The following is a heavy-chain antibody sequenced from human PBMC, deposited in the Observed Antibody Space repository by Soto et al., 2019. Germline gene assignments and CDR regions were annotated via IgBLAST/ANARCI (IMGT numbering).Heavy chain of an antibody. V-gene: IGHV3-74*01. J-gene: IGHJ4*02. CDR3: TRGPRSTSTGTGAF. CDR1: EFTFKMFW. CDR2: FNDDAIST. Sequence: PGGSLRLSCAASEFTFKMFWMHLVRQVPGKGPEWVSRFNDDAISTNYADSVKGRFTISRDNAKNTLYLQMNALRVEDTAFYYCTRGPRSTSTGTGAFWGQGTMLTVSS. D-gene: IGHD1-1*01.